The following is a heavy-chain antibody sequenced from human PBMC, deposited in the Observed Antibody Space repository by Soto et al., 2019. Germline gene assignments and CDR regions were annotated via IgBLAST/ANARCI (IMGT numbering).Heavy chain of an antibody. CDR3: ARGGIYYDILTGPQVWFDP. J-gene: IGHJ5*02. CDR2: IYYSGST. D-gene: IGHD3-9*01. CDR1: GGSISSGGYY. Sequence: SETLSLTCTVSGGSISSGGYYWSWIRQHPGKGLEWIGYIYYSGSTYYNPSLKSRVTISVDTSKNQFSLKLSSVTAADTAVYYCARGGIYYDILTGPQVWFDPWGQGTLVTVSS. V-gene: IGHV4-31*03.